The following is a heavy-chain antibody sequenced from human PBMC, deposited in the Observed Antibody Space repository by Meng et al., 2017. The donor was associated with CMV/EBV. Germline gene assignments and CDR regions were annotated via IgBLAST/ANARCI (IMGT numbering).Heavy chain of an antibody. CDR2: IIPIFGTA. Sequence: SVKVSCKASVGTFSSYAISWVRQAPGQGLEWMGGIIPIFGTANYAQKFQGRVTITTDESTSTAYMELSSLRSEDTAVYYCARDNRMATRRDYYYYYGMDVWGQGTTVTVSS. J-gene: IGHJ6*02. CDR3: ARDNRMATRRDYYYYYGMDV. V-gene: IGHV1-69*05. CDR1: VGTFSSYA. D-gene: IGHD5-24*01.